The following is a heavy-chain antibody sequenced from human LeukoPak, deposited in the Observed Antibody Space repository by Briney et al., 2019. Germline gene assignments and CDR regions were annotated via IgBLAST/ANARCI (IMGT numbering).Heavy chain of an antibody. CDR2: IYYSGST. CDR1: GDSISSGGYY. V-gene: IGHV4-31*03. Sequence: SQTLSLTCTVSGDSISSGGYYWSWIRQHPGQGLEWIGYIYYSGSTYYNPSLKSRVTISVDTSKNQFSLKLSSVTAADTAVYYCARDAPYSSGWHGLDYWGQGTLVTVSS. CDR3: ARDAPYSSGWHGLDY. J-gene: IGHJ4*02. D-gene: IGHD6-19*01.